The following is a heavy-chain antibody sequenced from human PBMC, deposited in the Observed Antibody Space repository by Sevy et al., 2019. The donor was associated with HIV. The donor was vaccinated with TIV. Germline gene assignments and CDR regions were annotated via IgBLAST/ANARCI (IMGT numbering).Heavy chain of an antibody. CDR3: ARGREWSYYDFWSGYYRNYYYYGMDV. Sequence: GGSLRLSCAASGFTFSSYSMNWVRQAPGKGLEWVSYISSSSSTIYYADSVKGRFTISRDNAKNSLYLQMNSLREEDTAVYYCARGREWSYYDFWSGYYRNYYYYGMDVWGQGTTVTVSS. V-gene: IGHV3-48*02. J-gene: IGHJ6*02. CDR2: ISSSSSTI. D-gene: IGHD3-3*01. CDR1: GFTFSSYS.